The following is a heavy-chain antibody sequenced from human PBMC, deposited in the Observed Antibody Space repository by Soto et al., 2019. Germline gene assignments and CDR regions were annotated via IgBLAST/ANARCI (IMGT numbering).Heavy chain of an antibody. CDR2: ISYDGNVA. CDR1: GFTFRSYG. D-gene: IGHD1-1*01. V-gene: IGHV3-30*18. CDR3: AKEGPITNWYFDY. J-gene: IGHJ4*02. Sequence: QVQLVESGGGVVQPGRSLRLSCAASGFTFRSYGMHWVRQAPGKGLEWVTVISYDGNVAYYADSVKGRFTISRDKSNNTLYLQMNSLRTEDTAMYCCAKEGPITNWYFDYWGQGTLVTVSS.